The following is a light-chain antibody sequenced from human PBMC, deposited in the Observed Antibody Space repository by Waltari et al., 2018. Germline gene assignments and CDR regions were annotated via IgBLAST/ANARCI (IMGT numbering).Light chain of an antibody. V-gene: IGLV1-40*01. J-gene: IGLJ2*01. CDR3: QSYDSSLSGVV. CDR2: GNS. CDR1: SSNIGAGYD. Sequence: QSVLTQPPSVSGAPGQRVTISCTGSSSNIGAGYDVPWYQQLPGTAPKHLIYGNSNRPSGVPDRFSGSKSGTSASLAITGLQAEDEADYYCQSYDSSLSGVVFGGGTKLTVL.